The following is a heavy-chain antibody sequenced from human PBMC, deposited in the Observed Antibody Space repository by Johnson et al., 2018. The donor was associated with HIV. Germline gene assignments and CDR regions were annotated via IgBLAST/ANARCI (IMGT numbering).Heavy chain of an antibody. V-gene: IGHV3-66*04. CDR1: GFIVSSNY. J-gene: IGHJ3*02. CDR3: AKRHGPIVGATHDAFDI. Sequence: VQLVESGGGLVQPGGSLRLSCAASGFIVSSNYMSWVRQAPGKGLEWVSVIYSGGSTYYADSVKGRFTISRDNSKNTLYLQMNSLRAEATAVYYCAKRHGPIVGATHDAFDIWGQGTMVTVSS. D-gene: IGHD1-26*01. CDR2: IYSGGST.